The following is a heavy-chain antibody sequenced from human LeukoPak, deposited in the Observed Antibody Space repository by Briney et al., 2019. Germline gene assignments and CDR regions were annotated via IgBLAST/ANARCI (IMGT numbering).Heavy chain of an antibody. CDR3: AKRGVVIRGLLVIGYHQEAYYYDF. Sequence: GGSLRLSCAASGFTVRATYMSWVRQAPGKGLEWVSLVYAGGSTFYADSVRGRFIISRDNSKNTLYLQMSSLRAEDTAVYFCAKRGVVIRGLLVIGYHQEAYYYDFWGQGVLVTVSS. V-gene: IGHV3-66*04. D-gene: IGHD3-10*01. CDR2: VYAGGST. CDR1: GFTVRATY. J-gene: IGHJ4*02.